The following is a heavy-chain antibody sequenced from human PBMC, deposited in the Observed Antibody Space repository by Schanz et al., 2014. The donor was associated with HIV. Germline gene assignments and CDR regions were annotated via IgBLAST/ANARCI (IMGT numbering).Heavy chain of an antibody. CDR2: INPNSGGT. CDR3: TINQYQLLPFDY. CDR1: GYTLNDLS. D-gene: IGHD1-1*01. J-gene: IGHJ4*02. Sequence: QVPLVQSGAEVKKPGASVKVSCKVSGYTLNDLSIHWVRQAPGKGLEWMGWINPNSGGTNPAQNFQGRVTLSMDTSISTAYMELSRLRSDDTAVYFCTINQYQLLPFDYWGQGTLVSVSS. V-gene: IGHV1-2*02.